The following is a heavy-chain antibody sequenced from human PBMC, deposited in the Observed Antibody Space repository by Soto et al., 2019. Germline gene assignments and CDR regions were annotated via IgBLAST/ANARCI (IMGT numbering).Heavy chain of an antibody. J-gene: IGHJ4*02. CDR2: ISRNSDYT. Sequence: EVQLVESGGGLVQPGGSLRLSCAASGFTFSSYSMNWVRQAPGKGLEWVSSISRNSDYTYYSDSVKGRFIISRDNARTSVYLHMNSLRGEDTAVYFCVRVGAYFGEFDYFDYWGRGALVTVSS. V-gene: IGHV3-21*01. CDR3: VRVGAYFGEFDYFDY. D-gene: IGHD3-10*01. CDR1: GFTFSSYS.